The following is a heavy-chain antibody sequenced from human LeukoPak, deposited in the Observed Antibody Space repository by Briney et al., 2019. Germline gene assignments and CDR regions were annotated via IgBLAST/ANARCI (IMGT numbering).Heavy chain of an antibody. CDR1: GGSFSGYY. D-gene: IGHD3-22*01. CDR3: ASLTMIVVP. Sequence: SETLSLTCAVYGGSFSGYYWSWIRQPPGKGLEWIGEINHSGSTNYNPSLKSRVTISVDTSKNQFSLEVNSVTAADTAVYYCASLTMIVVPWGQGTLVTVSS. V-gene: IGHV4-34*01. J-gene: IGHJ4*02. CDR2: INHSGST.